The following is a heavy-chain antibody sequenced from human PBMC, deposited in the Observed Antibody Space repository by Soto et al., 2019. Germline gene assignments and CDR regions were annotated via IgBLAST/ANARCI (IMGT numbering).Heavy chain of an antibody. V-gene: IGHV3-7*03. Sequence: LRLSFAASGFTFSSYWMSWVRQAPGKGLEWVANIKQDGSEKYYVDSVKGRFTISRDNAKNSLYLQMDSLRAEDTAVYYCARDCSSTSCYFSGLDYWGQGTLVTVSS. CDR2: IKQDGSEK. D-gene: IGHD2-2*01. CDR3: ARDCSSTSCYFSGLDY. CDR1: GFTFSSYW. J-gene: IGHJ4*02.